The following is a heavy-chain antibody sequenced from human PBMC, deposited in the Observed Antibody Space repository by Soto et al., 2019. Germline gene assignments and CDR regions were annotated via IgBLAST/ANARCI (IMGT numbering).Heavy chain of an antibody. CDR3: AKNQERELPRVIDF. D-gene: IGHD1-7*01. J-gene: IGHJ4*02. Sequence: QTGGSPRLSCATSGLTFSNYAMSWVRQAPGGGLEWVSSMSGSSSTTYYADSVRGRFTISRDRSKNTLYLQMSSLRAEDTALYYCAKNQERELPRVIDFWGQGTLVTVSS. CDR1: GLTFSNYA. CDR2: MSGSSSTT. V-gene: IGHV3-23*01.